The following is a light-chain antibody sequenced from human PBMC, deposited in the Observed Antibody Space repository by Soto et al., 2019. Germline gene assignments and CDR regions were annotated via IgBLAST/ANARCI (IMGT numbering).Light chain of an antibody. CDR3: QQYNSYSWT. V-gene: IGKV1-5*01. Sequence: DIQMTQSPSTLSASVGDRVTITCRASQSISSWLAWYQQKPGKEPKLLIYDASSLEIVVPSRFSGGGSWAEFSVTISSLQPNDFATYYCQQYNSYSWTFGQGTKVEIK. CDR1: QSISSW. CDR2: DAS. J-gene: IGKJ1*01.